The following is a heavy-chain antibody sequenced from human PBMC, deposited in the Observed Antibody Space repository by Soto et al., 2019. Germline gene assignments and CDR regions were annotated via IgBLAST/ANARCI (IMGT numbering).Heavy chain of an antibody. V-gene: IGHV3-33*01. J-gene: IGHJ4*01. CDR2: IWYDGSNK. CDR1: GFNFNNYG. D-gene: IGHD1-1*01. CDR3: ARGNGHNSGTFDY. Sequence: QVQLAESGGGVVQPGRSLRLSCAASGFNFNNYGMHWVRQAPGKGLEWVAVIWYDGSNKFYADSVKGRFTISRDNSKNTQYLQMDSLRAEDTAVYYCARGNGHNSGTFDYWGHGTLATVSS.